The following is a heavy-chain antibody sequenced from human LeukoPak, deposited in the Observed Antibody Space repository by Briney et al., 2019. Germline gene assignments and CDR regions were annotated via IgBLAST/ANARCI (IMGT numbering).Heavy chain of an antibody. CDR1: GFTFSSYE. CDR3: ARRGWFGELFPANY. D-gene: IGHD3-10*01. V-gene: IGHV3-48*03. Sequence: GGSLRLSCAASGFTFSSYEMNWVRQAPGKGLEWVSYISSSGSTIYYADSVKGRFTISRDNAKNSLYLQMNSLRAEDTAVYYCARRGWFGELFPANYWGQGTLVTVSS. J-gene: IGHJ4*02. CDR2: ISSSGSTI.